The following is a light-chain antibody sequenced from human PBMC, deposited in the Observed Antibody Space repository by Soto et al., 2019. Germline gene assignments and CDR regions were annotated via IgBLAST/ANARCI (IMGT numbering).Light chain of an antibody. V-gene: IGKV1-33*01. CDR1: QDISNF. Sequence: DIQMTQSPSSLSASVGDRVTITCQASQDISNFLNWYQQKPGKAPKLLIYYASNLETGVPSRLSGSRSGTDFTFTISSRQPEDIATYYCQQYDNLSYTFGQGTKLEIK. J-gene: IGKJ2*01. CDR2: YAS. CDR3: QQYDNLSYT.